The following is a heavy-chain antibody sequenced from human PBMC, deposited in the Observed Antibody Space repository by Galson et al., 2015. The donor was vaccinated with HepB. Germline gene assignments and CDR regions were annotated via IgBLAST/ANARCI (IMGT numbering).Heavy chain of an antibody. CDR2: IYYSGST. Sequence: ETLSLTCTVSGGSISSSSYYWGWIRQPPGKGLEWIGSIYYSGSTYYNPSLKSRVTISVDTSKNQFSLKLSSVTAADTAVYYCATLYDSSGYPFDYWGQGTLVTVSS. D-gene: IGHD3-22*01. CDR1: GGSISSSSYY. J-gene: IGHJ4*02. CDR3: ATLYDSSGYPFDY. V-gene: IGHV4-39*01.